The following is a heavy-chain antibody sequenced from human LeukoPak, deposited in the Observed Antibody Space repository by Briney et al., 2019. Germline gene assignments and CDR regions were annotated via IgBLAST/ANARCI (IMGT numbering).Heavy chain of an antibody. CDR2: IQPDGSEQ. J-gene: IGHJ5*02. V-gene: IGHV3-7*01. CDR1: GFTFSSYW. CDR3: ASQSFARFDP. Sequence: PGGSLRLSCAASGFTFSSYWMSWVRQAPGKGLEWVGNIQPDGSEQYPVDSVKGRFTISRDNARNSVFLQMNSLRVEDTAVYYCASQSFARFDPWGQGTLVTVSS. D-gene: IGHD3-16*01.